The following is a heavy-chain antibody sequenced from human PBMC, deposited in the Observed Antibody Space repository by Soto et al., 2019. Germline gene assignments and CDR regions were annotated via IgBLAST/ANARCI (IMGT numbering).Heavy chain of an antibody. D-gene: IGHD2-15*01. CDR1: GFTFGDYA. CDR3: TRCSGGSCYYFDY. CDR2: IRSKAYGGTT. J-gene: IGHJ4*02. Sequence: AGGSLRLSCTASGFTFGDYAMSWVRQAPGKGLEWVGFIRSKAYGGTTEYAASVKGRFTISRDDSKSIAYLQMNSLKTEDTAVYYCTRCSGGSCYYFDYWGQGTLVTVSS. V-gene: IGHV3-49*04.